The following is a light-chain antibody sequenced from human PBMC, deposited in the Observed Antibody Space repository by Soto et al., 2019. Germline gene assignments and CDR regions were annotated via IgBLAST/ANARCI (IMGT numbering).Light chain of an antibody. CDR1: SSNIGSNY. V-gene: IGLV1-47*01. Sequence: QSVLTQPPSASGTPLQRVTISCSGSSSNIGSNYVYWYQQLPGTAPKLLIYRNNQRPSGVPDRFSGSKSGTSASLAISGLRSEDEADYYCAAWDDSLSAHYVFGTGTKVTVL. J-gene: IGLJ1*01. CDR2: RNN. CDR3: AAWDDSLSAHYV.